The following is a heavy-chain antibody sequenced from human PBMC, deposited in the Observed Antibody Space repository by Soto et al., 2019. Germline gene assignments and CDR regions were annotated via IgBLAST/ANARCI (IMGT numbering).Heavy chain of an antibody. J-gene: IGHJ6*02. D-gene: IGHD3-22*01. Sequence: GGSLRLSCAASGFTFSSYAMSWVRQAPGKGLEWVSAISGSGGSTYYADSVKGRFTISRDNSKNTLYLQMNSLRAEDTAVYYCAKGIQSDYYDSSLYPYYYYYGMDVWGQGTTVTVSS. CDR3: AKGIQSDYYDSSLYPYYYYYGMDV. CDR2: ISGSGGST. CDR1: GFTFSSYA. V-gene: IGHV3-23*01.